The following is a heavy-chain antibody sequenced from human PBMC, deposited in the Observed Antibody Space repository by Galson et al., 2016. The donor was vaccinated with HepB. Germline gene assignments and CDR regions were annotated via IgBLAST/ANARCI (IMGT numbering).Heavy chain of an antibody. Sequence: SLRLSCAASGFTFSGSGIHWVRQASGKGLEWIGRIRSKTNNYATAYAASVIGRFTIWRDDSKNTAYLQMNSLKRDDTGVYYCVTDLEQSGSYIYWGQGTLVTVFS. D-gene: IGHD1-26*01. CDR2: IRSKTNNYAT. CDR1: GFTFSGSG. V-gene: IGHV3-73*01. J-gene: IGHJ4*02. CDR3: VTDLEQSGSYIY.